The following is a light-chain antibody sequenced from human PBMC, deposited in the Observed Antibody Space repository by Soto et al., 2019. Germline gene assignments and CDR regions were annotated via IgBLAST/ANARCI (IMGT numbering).Light chain of an antibody. CDR1: QDIRDE. J-gene: IGKJ1*01. V-gene: IGKV1-6*01. CDR2: AAS. Sequence: AIQMTQSPSSLSASVGDRVTITCRASQDIRDELGWYQQKPGKAPKVLIYAASSLQSGVPSRFSGSGSGTDFTLTISSLQPEDFATYYCLQDHNYPRTFGQGTKVEI. CDR3: LQDHNYPRT.